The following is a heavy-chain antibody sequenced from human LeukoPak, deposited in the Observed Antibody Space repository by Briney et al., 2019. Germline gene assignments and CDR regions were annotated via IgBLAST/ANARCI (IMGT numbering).Heavy chain of an antibody. J-gene: IGHJ4*02. V-gene: IGHV1-46*01. D-gene: IGHD6-13*01. CDR2: INPSGGST. CDR1: GYTFTSYY. CDR3: ARCSSSWYELGDFDY. Sequence: RASVKVSCKASGYTFTSYYMHWVRQTPGQGLEWMGIINPSGGSTSYAQKFQGRVTMTRDMSTSTVYMELSSLRSEDTAVYYCARCSSSWYELGDFDYWGQGTLVTVSS.